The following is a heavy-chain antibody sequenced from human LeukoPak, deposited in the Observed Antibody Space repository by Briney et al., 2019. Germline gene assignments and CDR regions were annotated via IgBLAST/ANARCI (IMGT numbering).Heavy chain of an antibody. CDR2: INHSGST. V-gene: IGHV4-34*01. D-gene: IGHD3-10*01. CDR1: GGSFSGYY. Sequence: PSETLSLTCAVYGGSFSGYYWSWIRQPPGKGLEWIGEINHSGSTNYNPSLKSRVTISVDTSKNQFSLKLSSVTAADTAVYYCARRATITMVRGVLRWFDPWGQGTLVTVSS. CDR3: ARRATITMVRGVLRWFDP. J-gene: IGHJ5*02.